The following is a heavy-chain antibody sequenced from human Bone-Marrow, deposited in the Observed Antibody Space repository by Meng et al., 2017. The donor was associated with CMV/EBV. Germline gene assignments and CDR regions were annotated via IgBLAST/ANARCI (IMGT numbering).Heavy chain of an antibody. Sequence: SETLSLTCTVSGGSVSSGSYYWSWIRQPPGKGLEWIGYIYYSGSTNYNPSLKSRVTISVDTSKNQFSLKLSSVTAADTAVYYCAFLSRHSGSYSYYGMDVWGQGTTVTVSS. CDR1: GGSVSSGSYY. J-gene: IGHJ6*01. CDR3: AFLSRHSGSYSYYGMDV. CDR2: IYYSGST. D-gene: IGHD1-26*01. V-gene: IGHV4-61*01.